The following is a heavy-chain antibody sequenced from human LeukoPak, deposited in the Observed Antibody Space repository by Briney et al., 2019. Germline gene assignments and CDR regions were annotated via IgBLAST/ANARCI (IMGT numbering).Heavy chain of an antibody. J-gene: IGHJ4*02. CDR3: ARSQLQHDKFDY. CDR1: GYTFIDYG. D-gene: IGHD3-22*01. V-gene: IGHV1-18*01. CDR2: ISTYNGVT. Sequence: ASVKVSCKASGYTFIDYGISWLRQAPGQGLEWMGWISTYNGVTKYAQKFQGRVTMTTDTSTSTAYMELKSLRSDDTAVFHCARSQLQHDKFDYWGQGNLVTVST.